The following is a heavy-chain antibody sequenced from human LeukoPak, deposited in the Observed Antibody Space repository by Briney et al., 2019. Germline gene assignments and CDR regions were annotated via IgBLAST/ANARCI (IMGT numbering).Heavy chain of an antibody. D-gene: IGHD4-17*01. V-gene: IGHV4-34*01. CDR3: ARHSTANNYYYMDV. CDR2: INHSGST. CDR1: GGSFSGYY. J-gene: IGHJ6*03. Sequence: SETLSLTCAVYGGSFSGYYWSWIRQPPGKGLEWIGEINHSGSTNYNPSLKSRVTISVDTSKNQFSLKLSSVTAADTAVYYCARHSTANNYYYMDVWGKGTTVTISS.